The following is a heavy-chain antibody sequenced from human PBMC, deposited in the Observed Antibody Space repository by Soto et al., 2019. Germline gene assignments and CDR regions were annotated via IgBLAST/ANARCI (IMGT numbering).Heavy chain of an antibody. V-gene: IGHV1-69*13. J-gene: IGHJ6*02. CDR3: ARAPVVPAAIYYYYGMDV. CDR1: GATFRTYA. CDR2: IIPIFGTA. Sequence: SVKVSCQASGATFRTYAIQYVRQAPGQGPEWMGGIIPIFGTANYAQKFQGRVTITADESTSKAYMELSSLRSEDTAVYYCARAPVVPAAIYYYYGMDVWGQGTTVTGSS. D-gene: IGHD2-2*02.